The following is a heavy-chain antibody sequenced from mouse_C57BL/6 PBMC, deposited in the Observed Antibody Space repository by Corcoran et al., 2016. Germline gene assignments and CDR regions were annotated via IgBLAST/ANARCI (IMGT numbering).Heavy chain of an antibody. CDR2: ISYDGSN. V-gene: IGHV3-6*01. D-gene: IGHD2-3*01. CDR1: GYSITSGYY. CDR3: ARGGLLNRYYFDY. Sequence: DVQLQESGPGLVKPSQSLSLTCSVTGYSITSGYYWNWIRQFPGNKLEWMGYISYDGSNNYNPSLKNRISITRDTSKNQFFLKLNSVTTEDTATYYCARGGLLNRYYFDYWGQGTTLTVSS. J-gene: IGHJ2*01.